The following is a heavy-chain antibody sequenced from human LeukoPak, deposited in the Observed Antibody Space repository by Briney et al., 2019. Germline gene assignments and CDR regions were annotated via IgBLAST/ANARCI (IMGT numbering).Heavy chain of an antibody. V-gene: IGHV3-30-3*01. CDR1: GFTFSSYA. J-gene: IGHJ4*02. Sequence: GGSLRLSCAASGFTFSSYAMHWVRQAPGKGLEWVAVISYDGSNKYYADSVKGRFTISRDNSKNTPYLQMNSLRAEDTAVYYCARVLSRYCSGGSCSPFDYWGQGTLVTVSS. CDR3: ARVLSRYCSGGSCSPFDY. CDR2: ISYDGSNK. D-gene: IGHD2-15*01.